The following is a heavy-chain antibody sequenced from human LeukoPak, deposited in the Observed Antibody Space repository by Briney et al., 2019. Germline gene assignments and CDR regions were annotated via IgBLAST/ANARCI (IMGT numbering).Heavy chain of an antibody. CDR2: ISSSSSYI. V-gene: IGHV3-21*01. J-gene: IGHJ4*02. D-gene: IGHD3-22*01. CDR1: GFTFSSYS. Sequence: GGSLILSCAASGFTFSSYSMNWVRQAPGKGLEWVSSISSSSSYIYYADSVKGRFTISRDNAKNSLYLQMNSLRAEDTAVYYCARGPIVVVIKGFDYWGQGTLVTVSS. CDR3: ARGPIVVVIKGFDY.